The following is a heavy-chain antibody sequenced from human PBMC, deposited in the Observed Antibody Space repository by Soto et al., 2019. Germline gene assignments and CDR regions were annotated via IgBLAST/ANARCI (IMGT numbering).Heavy chain of an antibody. V-gene: IGHV4-39*01. CDR3: ARHVVIGGEWLPFDY. Sequence: QLQLQESGPGLVKPSETLSLTCTVSGGSISSSSYYWGWIRQPPGKGLEWIGSIYYSGSTYYNPSLKSRVTISVDTSKNQFSLKLSSVTAADTAVYYCARHVVIGGEWLPFDYWGQGTLVTVSS. D-gene: IGHD5-12*01. CDR1: GGSISSSSYY. CDR2: IYYSGST. J-gene: IGHJ4*02.